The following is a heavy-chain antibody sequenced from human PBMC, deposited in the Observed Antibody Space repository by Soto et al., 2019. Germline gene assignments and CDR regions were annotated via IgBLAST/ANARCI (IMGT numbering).Heavy chain of an antibody. J-gene: IGHJ4*02. D-gene: IGHD6-13*01. CDR3: AAGEASSRNLAPYYLDF. V-gene: IGHV4-59*01. CDR2: IHYSGTT. CDR1: GSPMRNYF. Sequence: SETLSLTCTVSGSPMRNYFWTWIRQPPGKGLEWIGYIHYSGTTSFFPSYNPSLRSRVTISEDTSKNQFSLKLLSVTTADTAVYFCAAGEASSRNLAPYYLDFWGQGTLVTVSS.